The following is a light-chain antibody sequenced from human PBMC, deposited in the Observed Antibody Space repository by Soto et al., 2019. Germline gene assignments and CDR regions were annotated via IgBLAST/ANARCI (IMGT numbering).Light chain of an antibody. J-gene: IGKJ1*01. CDR1: QNVRNNN. CDR2: GAS. Sequence: ETVLTQSPGTLSLSPGERATLSCRASQNVRNNNLAWYQQKPGQAPRLLIYGASSRATGIPDRFSGSGSGTDFTLTISRLEPEDFAVYYCQQYGSSFTWTFGQGTKVDIK. CDR3: QQYGSSFTWT. V-gene: IGKV3-20*01.